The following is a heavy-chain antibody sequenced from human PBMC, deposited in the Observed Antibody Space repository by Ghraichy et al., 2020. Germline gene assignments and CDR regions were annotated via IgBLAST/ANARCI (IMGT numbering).Heavy chain of an antibody. D-gene: IGHD1-26*01. CDR3: ARLTQQWGDY. CDR1: GGSFSGYY. CDR2: INHSGST. J-gene: IGHJ4*02. V-gene: IGHV4-34*01. Sequence: SETLSLTCAVYGGSFSGYYWSWIRQPPGKGLEWIGEINHSGSTNYNPSLKSRVTISVDTSKNQFSLKLSSVTAADTAVYYCARLTQQWGDYWGQGTLVTVSS.